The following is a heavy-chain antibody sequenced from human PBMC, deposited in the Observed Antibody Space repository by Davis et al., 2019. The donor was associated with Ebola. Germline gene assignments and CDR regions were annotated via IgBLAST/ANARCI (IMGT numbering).Heavy chain of an antibody. CDR3: AAGYCSSTSCYTWSWFDP. Sequence: SVKVSCKASGGTFSSYAISWVRQAPGQGLEWMGGIIPIFGTANYAQKFQGRVTITADESTSTAYMELSSLRSEDTAVYYCAAGYCSSTSCYTWSWFDPWGQGTLVTVSS. J-gene: IGHJ5*02. CDR2: IIPIFGTA. V-gene: IGHV1-69*13. D-gene: IGHD2-2*02. CDR1: GGTFSSYA.